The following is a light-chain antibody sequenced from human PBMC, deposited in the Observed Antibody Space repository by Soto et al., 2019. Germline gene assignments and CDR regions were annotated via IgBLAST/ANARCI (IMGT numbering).Light chain of an antibody. CDR2: EAS. Sequence: EIVLTQSPGTLSLSPAARATLSCRASQSVSSTSLAWYQQYAGHAPKLPTYEASSRATGIPDRFSGSGSGTDFTITISRLEPEDFAVYYCQQYRTFGQGTKV. CDR1: QSVSSTS. J-gene: IGKJ1*01. CDR3: QQYRT. V-gene: IGKV3-20*01.